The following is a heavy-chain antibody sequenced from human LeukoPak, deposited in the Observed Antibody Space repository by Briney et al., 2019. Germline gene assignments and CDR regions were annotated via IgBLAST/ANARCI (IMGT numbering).Heavy chain of an antibody. CDR3: ARARAGDYVPSFDY. CDR1: GYTFTGYY. CDR2: INPNSGGT. V-gene: IGHV1-2*02. D-gene: IGHD4-17*01. Sequence: ASVKVSCKASGYTFTGYYMHWVRQAPGQGLEWMGWINPNSGGTNYAQKFQGRVTMTRDTSISTAYMELSRLRSDDTAVYYCARARAGDYVPSFDYWGQGTLVTVSS. J-gene: IGHJ4*02.